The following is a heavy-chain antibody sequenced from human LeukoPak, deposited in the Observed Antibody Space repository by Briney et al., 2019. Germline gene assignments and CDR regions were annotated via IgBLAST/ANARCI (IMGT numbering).Heavy chain of an antibody. D-gene: IGHD2-2*01. CDR2: INPNSGGT. J-gene: IGHJ4*02. CDR3: ARGRGSTSSNFDQ. Sequence: GASVKVSCKASGYTFTGYYMHWVRQAPGQGLEWMGWINPNSGGTNYAQKFQGRVTMTRDTSISTAYMELSRLTPDDTAVYYCARGRGSTSSNFDQWGQGTLVTVSS. CDR1: GYTFTGYY. V-gene: IGHV1-2*02.